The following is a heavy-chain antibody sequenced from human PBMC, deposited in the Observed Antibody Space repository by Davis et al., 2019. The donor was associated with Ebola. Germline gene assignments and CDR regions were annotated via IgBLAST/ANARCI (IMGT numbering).Heavy chain of an antibody. Sequence: MPSETLSLTCTVSGGSISSSSYYWGWIRQPPGKGLEWIGSIYYSGSTYYNPSLKSRVTISVDTSKNQFSLKLSSVTAADTAVYYCARVVHYGADFWFDPWGQGTLVTVSS. J-gene: IGHJ5*02. CDR1: GGSISSSSYY. CDR2: IYYSGST. V-gene: IGHV4-39*01. D-gene: IGHD4-17*01. CDR3: ARVVHYGADFWFDP.